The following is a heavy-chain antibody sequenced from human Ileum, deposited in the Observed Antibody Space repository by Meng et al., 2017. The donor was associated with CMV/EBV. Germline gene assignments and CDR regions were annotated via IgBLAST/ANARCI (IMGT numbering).Heavy chain of an antibody. J-gene: IGHJ3*02. CDR1: GFIFSSYS. Sequence: GGSLRLSCAASGFIFSSYSMNWVRQAPGKGLEWVSSISSSSSDISYADAVKGRFTISRDNAKDTLHLQMDSLRAEDSAVYYCAKGYHYYDFWSGPQYVDAFDIWGQGKRV. V-gene: IGHV3-21*01. D-gene: IGHD3-3*01. CDR2: ISSSSSDI. CDR3: AKGYHYYDFWSGPQYVDAFDI.